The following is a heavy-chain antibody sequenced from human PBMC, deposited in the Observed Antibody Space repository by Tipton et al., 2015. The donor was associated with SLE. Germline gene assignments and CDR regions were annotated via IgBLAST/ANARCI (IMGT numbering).Heavy chain of an antibody. V-gene: IGHV4-59*11. Sequence: TLSLTCTVSGDYISGHYWSWIRQSPGKGLEWIGYIYYSGSTNYNPSLKGRVTMSVDTSKNQFTLSVNSVTAADTAVYYCARSMLTTKRVFDYWGQGTLVTVSS. J-gene: IGHJ4*02. CDR3: ARSMLTTKRVFDY. D-gene: IGHD3-16*01. CDR1: GDYISGHY. CDR2: IYYSGST.